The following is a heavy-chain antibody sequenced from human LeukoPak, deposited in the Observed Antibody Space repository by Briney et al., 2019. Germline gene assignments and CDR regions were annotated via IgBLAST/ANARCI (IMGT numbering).Heavy chain of an antibody. J-gene: IGHJ6*03. CDR2: IIPIFGTA. CDR1: GGTFSSYA. CDR3: ARDLEPKGYYYMDV. Sequence: SVKVSCKASGGTFSSYAISWVRQAPGQGLEWMGGIIPIFGTANYAQKFQGRVTITADESTSTAYMELSSLRSEDTAVHYCARDLEPKGYYYMDVWGKGTTVTISS. V-gene: IGHV1-69*13. D-gene: IGHD1-1*01.